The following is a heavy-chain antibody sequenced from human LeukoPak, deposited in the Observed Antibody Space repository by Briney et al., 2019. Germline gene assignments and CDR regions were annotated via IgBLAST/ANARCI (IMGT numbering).Heavy chain of an antibody. Sequence: PGGSLRLSCAASGFTFSSYAMSWVRQAPGKGLEWVSAISGSGGSTYYADSVKGRFTISRDNSKNTLYLQMNSLRAEDTAVYYCAKSTPIRNYYGSGSSHEYWGQGTLVTVSS. J-gene: IGHJ4*02. V-gene: IGHV3-23*01. CDR2: ISGSGGST. CDR1: GFTFSSYA. CDR3: AKSTPIRNYYGSGSSHEY. D-gene: IGHD3-10*01.